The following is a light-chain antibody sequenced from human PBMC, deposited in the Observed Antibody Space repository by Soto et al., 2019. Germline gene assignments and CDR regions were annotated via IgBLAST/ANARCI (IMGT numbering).Light chain of an antibody. CDR1: SGHSSYI. CDR3: ETWDSNTRV. V-gene: IGLV4-60*02. J-gene: IGLJ3*02. Sequence: QYALTQSSSASASLGSSVKLTCTLSSGHSSYIIAWHQQQPGKAPRYLMKLEGSGSYNKGSGVPDRFSGSSSGADRYLTISNLQFEDEADYYCETWDSNTRVFGGGTKLTVL. CDR2: LEGSGSY.